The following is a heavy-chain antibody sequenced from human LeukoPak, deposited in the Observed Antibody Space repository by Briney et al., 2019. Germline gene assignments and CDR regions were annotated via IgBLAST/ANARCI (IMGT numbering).Heavy chain of an antibody. Sequence: GESLKISCQGSGYSFSTYWITWVRQMPGKGLEWMGIIYPGDSDTRYSPSFQGQVTISTDKSISTAYLQWSSLKASDTAMYYCARGSIAAAYVYWGQGTLVTVSS. D-gene: IGHD6-13*01. CDR3: ARGSIAAAYVY. J-gene: IGHJ4*02. V-gene: IGHV5-51*01. CDR1: GYSFSTYW. CDR2: IYPGDSDT.